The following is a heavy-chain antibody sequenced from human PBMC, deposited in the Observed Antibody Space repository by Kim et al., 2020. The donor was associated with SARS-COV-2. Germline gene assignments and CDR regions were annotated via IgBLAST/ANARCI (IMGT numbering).Heavy chain of an antibody. CDR3: ARGLRIAAHRYYFDY. D-gene: IGHD6-13*01. J-gene: IGHJ4*02. Sequence: PSLNRRVTISVDTSKNQFSLKLSSVTAADTAVYYCARGLRIAAHRYYFDYWGQGTLVTVSS. V-gene: IGHV4-61*02.